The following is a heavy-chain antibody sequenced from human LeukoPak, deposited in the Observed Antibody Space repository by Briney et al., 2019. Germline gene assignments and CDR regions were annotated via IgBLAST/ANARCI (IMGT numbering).Heavy chain of an antibody. D-gene: IGHD3-10*01. J-gene: IGHJ4*02. CDR3: AKTGQFDY. Sequence: GGSLRLSCAASGFTFSTYSMNWVRQAPGKGLEWVSYIGRSSSPIYYADSVKGRFTISRDNSKNTLNLQMNSLRAEDTAVYYCAKTGQFDYWGQGTLATVSS. CDR1: GFTFSTYS. CDR2: IGRSSSPI. V-gene: IGHV3-48*01.